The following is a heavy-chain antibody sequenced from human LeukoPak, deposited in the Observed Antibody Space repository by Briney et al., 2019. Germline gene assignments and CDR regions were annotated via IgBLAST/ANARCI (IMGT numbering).Heavy chain of an antibody. V-gene: IGHV5-51*01. CDR3: ARIRVGATGGLYYYYYMDV. CDR2: IYPGDTDT. J-gene: IGHJ6*03. Sequence: GESLKISCKGSGYSFTSYWIGWVRQMPGKGLEWMGIIYPGDTDTRYSPSFQGQVTISADKSISTAYLQWSSLKASDTAMYYCARIRVGATGGLYYYYYMDVWGRGTTVTVSS. D-gene: IGHD1-26*01. CDR1: GYSFTSYW.